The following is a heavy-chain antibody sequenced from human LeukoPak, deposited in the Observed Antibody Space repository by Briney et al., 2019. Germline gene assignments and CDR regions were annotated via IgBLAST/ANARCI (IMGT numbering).Heavy chain of an antibody. CDR1: GGSISSGSYY. J-gene: IGHJ4*02. Sequence: AETLSLTCNVSGGSISSGSYYWAWIRQSLEKGLEWIASIYYSGSTHYNPSLRSRATISRDTSKNQFSLKLSSVSAADTAVYYCARWYEYWGQGTLVTVSS. D-gene: IGHD4-23*01. CDR2: IYYSGST. V-gene: IGHV4-39*01. CDR3: ARWYEY.